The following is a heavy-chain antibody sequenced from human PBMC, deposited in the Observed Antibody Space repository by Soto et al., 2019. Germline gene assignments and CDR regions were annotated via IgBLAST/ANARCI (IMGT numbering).Heavy chain of an antibody. Sequence: GASVKVSCKASGGTFSSYAISWVRQAPGQGLEWMGGIIPIFGTANYAQKFQGRVTITADESTSTAYMELSSLRSEDTAVYYCARERADHGDFGSGWGQGTLVTVSS. CDR2: IIPIFGTA. D-gene: IGHD4-17*01. CDR1: GGTFSSYA. J-gene: IGHJ4*02. V-gene: IGHV1-69*13. CDR3: ARERADHGDFGSG.